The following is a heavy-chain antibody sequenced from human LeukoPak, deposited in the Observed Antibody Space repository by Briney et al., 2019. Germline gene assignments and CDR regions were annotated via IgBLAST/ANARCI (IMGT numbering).Heavy chain of an antibody. V-gene: IGHV1-2*02. CDR2: INPNSGGT. CDR3: ASGSLASYFDH. J-gene: IGHJ4*02. CDR1: GYTFSGYY. D-gene: IGHD3-16*01. Sequence: AASVKVSCKASGYTFSGYYMHWVRQAPGQGLEWMGWINPNSGGTKYVQKLQGRVTMTRDTSISTAYMELSRLRSDDTAVYYCASGSLASYFDHWGQGALVTVSS.